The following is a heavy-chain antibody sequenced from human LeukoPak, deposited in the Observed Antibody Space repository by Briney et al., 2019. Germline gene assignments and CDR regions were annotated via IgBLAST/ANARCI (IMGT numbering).Heavy chain of an antibody. CDR1: GYTFTSYA. D-gene: IGHD3-22*01. Sequence: ASVNVSCKASGYTFTSYAMHWVRQAPGQRLEWMGWINAGNGNTKYSQKFQGRVTITRDTSASTAYMELSSLRSEDTAVYYCARPPRVTYYYDSSGYYPLFYYWGQGTLVTVSS. CDR3: ARPPRVTYYYDSSGYYPLFYY. V-gene: IGHV1-3*01. CDR2: INAGNGNT. J-gene: IGHJ4*02.